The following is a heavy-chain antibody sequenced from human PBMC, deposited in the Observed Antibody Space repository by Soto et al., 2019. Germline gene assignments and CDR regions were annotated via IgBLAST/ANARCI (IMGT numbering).Heavy chain of an antibody. Sequence: EVQLVESGGGSVQPGRSLRLSCAASGFTFDDYAMHWVRQAPGKGLEWVSGISRNSGSIGYADSVKGRFAISRDNAKNSLYLQMNSLRAEDTALYYCAKELPHIVVAGLDYWGQGTLVTVSS. CDR3: AKELPHIVVAGLDY. V-gene: IGHV3-9*01. D-gene: IGHD6-19*01. J-gene: IGHJ4*02. CDR2: ISRNSGSI. CDR1: GFTFDDYA.